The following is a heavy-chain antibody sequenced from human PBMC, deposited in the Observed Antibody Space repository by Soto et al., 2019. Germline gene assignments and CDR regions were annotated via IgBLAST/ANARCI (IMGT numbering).Heavy chain of an antibody. V-gene: IGHV3-23*01. J-gene: IGHJ4*02. CDR1: GFTFSSYT. CDR2: ITGSCGNT. CDR3: AKVATVGHFYY. D-gene: IGHD5-12*01. Sequence: EVQQLESGGGLLQPGVSLSLSCAASGFTFSSYTMNWVRQAPGKVLEWVSDITGSCGNTYYADSVKGRFTISRDDSKHSSYLQMNSLSAAYTAVYYCAKVATVGHFYYWGEGTFV.